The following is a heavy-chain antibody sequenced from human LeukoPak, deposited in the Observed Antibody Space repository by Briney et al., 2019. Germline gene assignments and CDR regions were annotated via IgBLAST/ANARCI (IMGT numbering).Heavy chain of an antibody. Sequence: GGSLRLSCTASGFTFGDYAMSWVRQAPGKGLEWVGFIRSKAYGGTTEYAASVKGRFTISRDDSKSIAYLQMNSLKTEGTAVYYCTRVSGYCSGGSCYSVDYWGQGTLVTVSS. J-gene: IGHJ4*02. V-gene: IGHV3-49*04. CDR2: IRSKAYGGTT. D-gene: IGHD2-15*01. CDR1: GFTFGDYA. CDR3: TRVSGYCSGGSCYSVDY.